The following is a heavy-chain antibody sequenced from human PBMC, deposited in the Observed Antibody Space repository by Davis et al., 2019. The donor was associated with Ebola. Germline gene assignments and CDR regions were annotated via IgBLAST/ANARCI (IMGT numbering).Heavy chain of an antibody. V-gene: IGHV3-30*02. CDR2: IRYDGSRE. CDR1: GFTFSNYA. J-gene: IGHJ3*01. Sequence: GESLKISCDGSGFTFSNYAMHWVRPAPARGLEWVALIRYDGSREHYVDSVKGRFTISKDNFKHTLDLHMNTLRGEDTAVYYCVAGGDDDAFDVWGQGTMVTVSS. CDR3: VAGGDDDAFDV. D-gene: IGHD2-21*01.